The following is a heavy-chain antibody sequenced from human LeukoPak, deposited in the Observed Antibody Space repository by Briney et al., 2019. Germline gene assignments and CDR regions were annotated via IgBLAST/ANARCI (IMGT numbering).Heavy chain of an antibody. J-gene: IGHJ5*02. CDR1: GFTFSSCG. D-gene: IGHD3-10*01. Sequence: GRSLRLSCAASGFTFSSCGMHWVRQAPGKGLEWVAVIWYDGSNKYYADSVKGRFTISRDNSKNTLYLQMNSLRAEDTAVYYCAREGYGSGSYNNWFDPWGQGTLVTVSS. CDR3: AREGYGSGSYNNWFDP. CDR2: IWYDGSNK. V-gene: IGHV3-33*01.